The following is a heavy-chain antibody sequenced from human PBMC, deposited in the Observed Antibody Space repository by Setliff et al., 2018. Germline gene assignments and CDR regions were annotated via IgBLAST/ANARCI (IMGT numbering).Heavy chain of an antibody. D-gene: IGHD4-17*01. Sequence: ASVKVSCKASGYTFTSYYMHWVRQAPGQGLEWMGIINPSGGSTSYAQKFQGRVTMTRDTSTSTVYMELSSLRSEDTAVYYCAKEERLHGDYEAFDYWGQGTLVTVS. CDR2: INPSGGST. J-gene: IGHJ4*02. V-gene: IGHV1-46*01. CDR1: GYTFTSYY. CDR3: AKEERLHGDYEAFDY.